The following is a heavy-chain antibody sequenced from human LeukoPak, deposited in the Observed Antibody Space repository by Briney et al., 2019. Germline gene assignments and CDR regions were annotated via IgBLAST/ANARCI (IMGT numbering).Heavy chain of an antibody. D-gene: IGHD2-15*01. V-gene: IGHV4-39*07. Sequence: SETLSLTCTVSGGSISSSSYYWGWIRQPPGKGLEWIGSIYYSGSTYYNPSLKSRVTISVDTSKNQFSLKLSSVTAADTAVYYCAREVLVVVAAHNWFDPWGQGTLVTVSS. CDR3: AREVLVVVAAHNWFDP. J-gene: IGHJ5*02. CDR1: GGSISSSSYY. CDR2: IYYSGST.